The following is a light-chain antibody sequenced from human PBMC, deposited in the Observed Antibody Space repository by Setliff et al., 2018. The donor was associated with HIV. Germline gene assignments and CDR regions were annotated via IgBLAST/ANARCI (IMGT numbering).Light chain of an antibody. CDR1: QDISNH. J-gene: IGKJ2*01. CDR2: DAS. V-gene: IGKV1-33*01. Sequence: DIQMTQSPSSLSASVGDRVTITCQASQDISNHLNWYQQKPGKAPKLLIYDASNLETGVPSRFSGRGSGTDFTFTISSLQPEDFATYYCQQYDNFPPYTFGQGTKVDIK. CDR3: QQYDNFPPYT.